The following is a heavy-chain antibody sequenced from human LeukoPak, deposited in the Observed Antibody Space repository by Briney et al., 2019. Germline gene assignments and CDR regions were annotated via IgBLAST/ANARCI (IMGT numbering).Heavy chain of an antibody. CDR1: GYTFTGYY. Sequence: GASVKVSCKASGYTFTGYYMHWVRQAPGQGLEWMGWINPNSGDTHYAQDFQGRVTMTGDTSISTAYMDLSRLRSDDTAVYYRALGYSYGSGSYYRAFDYWGQGTLVTVSS. CDR2: INPNSGDT. J-gene: IGHJ4*02. D-gene: IGHD3-10*01. V-gene: IGHV1-2*02. CDR3: ALGYSYGSGSYYRAFDY.